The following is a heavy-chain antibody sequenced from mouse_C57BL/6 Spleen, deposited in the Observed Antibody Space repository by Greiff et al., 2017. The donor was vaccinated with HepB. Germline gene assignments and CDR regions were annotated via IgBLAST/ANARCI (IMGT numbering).Heavy chain of an antibody. V-gene: IGHV7-3*01. CDR3: AGYDYDVQFAY. D-gene: IGHD2-4*01. Sequence: EVKLVESGGGLVQPGGSLSLSCAASGFTFTDYYMSWVRQPPGKALEWLGFIRNKANGYTTEYSASVKGRFTISRDNSQSILYLQMNALRAEDSATYYCAGYDYDVQFAYWGQGALVTVSA. CDR2: IRNKANGYTT. J-gene: IGHJ3*01. CDR1: GFTFTDYY.